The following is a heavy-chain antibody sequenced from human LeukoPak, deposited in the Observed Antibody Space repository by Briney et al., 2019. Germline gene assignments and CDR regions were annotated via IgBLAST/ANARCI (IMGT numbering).Heavy chain of an antibody. V-gene: IGHV4-4*07. CDR3: ARGGYCTGGVCYLDY. D-gene: IGHD2-8*02. J-gene: IGHJ4*02. Sequence: PSETLSLTCTVSGGSISSYYWSWIRQPAGKGLEWIGRIYTSGSTNYNPSLKSRVTMSVDTSKNQFSLKLSSVTAADTAVHYCARGGYCTGGVCYLDYWGQGTLVTVSS. CDR2: IYTSGST. CDR1: GGSISSYY.